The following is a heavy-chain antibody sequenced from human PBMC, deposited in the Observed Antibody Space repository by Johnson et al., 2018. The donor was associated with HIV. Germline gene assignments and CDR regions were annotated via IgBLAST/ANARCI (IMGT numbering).Heavy chain of an antibody. CDR3: ARDAMTTVVTFAFDI. J-gene: IGHJ3*02. V-gene: IGHV3-48*01. CDR1: GFIFNNAW. Sequence: VLLLESGGGLVQPGGSLRLSCAASGFIFNNAWMSWVRQGTGKGLEWVSYISSSGNTIYYEASVKGRFTISRDNSKNTLYLQMNSLRAADKAVYYCARDAMTTVVTFAFDIWGQGTMVTVSS. D-gene: IGHD4-23*01. CDR2: ISSSGNTI.